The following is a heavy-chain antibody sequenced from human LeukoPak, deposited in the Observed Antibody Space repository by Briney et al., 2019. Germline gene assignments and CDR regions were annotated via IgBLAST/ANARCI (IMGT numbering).Heavy chain of an antibody. V-gene: IGHV3-30*02. CDR2: IRYDGSDK. Sequence: PGGSLRLSCAASGFIFSSYGMHWVRQAPGKGLEWVAFIRYDGSDKFYADSVKGRFTISGDTSENTLYLQMSSLRAEDTALYYCAKELRYYYGSSLSGAARTFFDSWGQGTLVTVSS. J-gene: IGHJ4*02. D-gene: IGHD3-10*01. CDR1: GFIFSSYG. CDR3: AKELRYYYGSSLSGAARTFFDS.